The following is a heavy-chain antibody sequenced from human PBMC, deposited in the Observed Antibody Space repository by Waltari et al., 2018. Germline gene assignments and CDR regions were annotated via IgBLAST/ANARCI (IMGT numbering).Heavy chain of an antibody. CDR3: ARDSSYDSRALDY. Sequence: QLQLQESGPGLVKPSETLSLTCTVSGGSISSSSYYWGWIRQPPGKGLEWIGSIYYSGSTYYNPSLKSRVTISVDTSKNQFSLKLSSVTAADTAVYYCARDSSYDSRALDYWGQGTLVTVSS. D-gene: IGHD3-22*01. J-gene: IGHJ4*02. V-gene: IGHV4-39*07. CDR2: IYYSGST. CDR1: GGSISSSSYY.